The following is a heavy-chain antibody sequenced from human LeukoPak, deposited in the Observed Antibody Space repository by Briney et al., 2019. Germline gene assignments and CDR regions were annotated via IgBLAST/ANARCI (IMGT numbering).Heavy chain of an antibody. J-gene: IGHJ3*02. CDR1: GGSISSGGYY. CDR2: IYYSGST. V-gene: IGHV4-31*03. CDR3: ASPGSGRHAFDI. D-gene: IGHD3-10*01. Sequence: SQTLSLTCTVSGGSISSGGYYCSWIRQHPGKGLEWIGYIYYSGSTYYNPSLKSRVTISVDTSKNQFSLKLSSVTAADTAVYYCASPGSGRHAFDIWGQGTMVTVSS.